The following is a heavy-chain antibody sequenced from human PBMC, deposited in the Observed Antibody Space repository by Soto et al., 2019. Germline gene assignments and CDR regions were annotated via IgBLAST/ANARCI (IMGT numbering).Heavy chain of an antibody. CDR1: GYTFTSYA. J-gene: IGHJ4*02. CDR2: INAGNGNT. D-gene: IGHD2-2*01. Sequence: ASVKVSCKASGYTFTSYAMHWVRQAPGQRLEWMGWINAGNGNTKYSQKFQGRVTITRDTSASTAYMELSSLRSEDTAVYYCARVSLLVPAALKYWGQGPQVTVSS. V-gene: IGHV1-3*01. CDR3: ARVSLLVPAALKY.